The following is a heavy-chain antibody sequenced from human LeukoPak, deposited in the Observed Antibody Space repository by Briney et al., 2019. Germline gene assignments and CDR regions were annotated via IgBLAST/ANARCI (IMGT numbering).Heavy chain of an antibody. V-gene: IGHV3-23*01. J-gene: IGHJ4*02. Sequence: QSGGSLRLSCAASGFTFSNYAMSWVRQAPGKGLEWVSTISGSGVSIYYADSMKGRFTISRDNSKSTLYPQMNSLRAEDTAVYYCAKILDDSSRGYADYWGQGTLVTVSS. CDR3: AKILDDSSRGYADY. CDR2: ISGSGVSI. D-gene: IGHD3-22*01. CDR1: GFTFSNYA.